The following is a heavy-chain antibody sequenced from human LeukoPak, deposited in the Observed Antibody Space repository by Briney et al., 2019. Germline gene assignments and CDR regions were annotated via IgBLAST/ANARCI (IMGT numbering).Heavy chain of an antibody. Sequence: ASVKVSCKASGYTFTSYYMHWVRQAPGQGLEWMGITNPSGGSTSYAQKFQGRVTMTRDMSTSTVYMELSSLRSEDTAVYYCARDGVEYSSSSSYYYYYMDVWGKGTTVTVSS. CDR3: ARDGVEYSSSSSYYYYYMDV. J-gene: IGHJ6*03. CDR1: GYTFTSYY. CDR2: TNPSGGST. D-gene: IGHD6-6*01. V-gene: IGHV1-46*01.